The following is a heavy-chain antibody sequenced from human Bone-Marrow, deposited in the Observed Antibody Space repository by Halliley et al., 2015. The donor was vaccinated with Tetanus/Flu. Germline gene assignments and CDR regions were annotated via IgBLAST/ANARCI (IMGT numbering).Heavy chain of an antibody. CDR1: GFTFSAHW. J-gene: IGHJ4*02. V-gene: IGHV3-74*01. CDR3: SRGLLGAVDIGEY. CDR2: ITPDGSAT. Sequence: SLRLSCTASGFTFSAHWMHWVRQAPGKGLVWVSCITPDGSATAYADSVKGRFTISRDNTKNTLYLEMNSLRAEDTAVYYCSRGLLGAVDIGEYWGQGTLVPVTS. D-gene: IGHD2-21*02.